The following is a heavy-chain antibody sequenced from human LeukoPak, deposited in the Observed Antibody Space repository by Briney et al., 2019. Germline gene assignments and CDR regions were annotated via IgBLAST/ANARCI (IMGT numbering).Heavy chain of an antibody. CDR3: TRSAGTTRFDP. J-gene: IGHJ5*02. Sequence: SQTLSLTCAVSGGSISSGGYSWSWIRQPPGKGLEWIGYIYHSGSTYYNPSPKSRVTISVDRSKNQFSLKLSSVTAADTAVYYCTRSAGTTRFDPWGQGTLVTVSS. D-gene: IGHD3-10*01. V-gene: IGHV4-30-2*01. CDR2: IYHSGST. CDR1: GGSISSGGYS.